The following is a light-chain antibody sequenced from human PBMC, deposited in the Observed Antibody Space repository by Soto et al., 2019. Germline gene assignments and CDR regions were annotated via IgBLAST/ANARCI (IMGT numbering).Light chain of an antibody. CDR3: QKYNTAPS. Sequence: DIQMTQSPSSLSVSVGDRVTITCRASQGISNYLAWYQQKPGKVPKLLIYAASTLQTGVPSRFSGSGSGTDFTITISILQPEDVAIYYCQKYNTAPSFGPGTKVDIK. V-gene: IGKV1-27*01. J-gene: IGKJ3*01. CDR1: QGISNY. CDR2: AAS.